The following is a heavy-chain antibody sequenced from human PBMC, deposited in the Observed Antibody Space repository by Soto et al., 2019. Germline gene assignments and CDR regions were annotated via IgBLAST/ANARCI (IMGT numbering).Heavy chain of an antibody. V-gene: IGHV1-69*13. CDR1: GGTFSGYA. D-gene: IGHD3-22*01. Sequence: SVKVSCKASGGTFSGYAISWVRQAPGQGLEWMGGIIPIFGTANYAQKFQGRVTITADESTSTVYMELSSLRSEDTAVYYCARSAYYYDSSGPFDYWGQGTLVTVSS. CDR3: ARSAYYYDSSGPFDY. J-gene: IGHJ4*02. CDR2: IIPIFGTA.